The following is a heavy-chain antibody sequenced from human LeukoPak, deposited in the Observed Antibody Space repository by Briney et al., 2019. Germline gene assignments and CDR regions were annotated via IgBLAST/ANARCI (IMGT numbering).Heavy chain of an antibody. Sequence: SETLSLTCTVSGGSISSSSYYWGWIRQPPGKGLEWIGSIYHSGSTYYNPSLKSRVTISVDTSKNQFSLKLSSVTAADTAVYYCARLSIAVAGTWWFDPWGQGTLVTVSS. V-gene: IGHV4-39*01. D-gene: IGHD6-19*01. CDR3: ARLSIAVAGTWWFDP. CDR1: GGSISSSSYY. CDR2: IYHSGST. J-gene: IGHJ5*02.